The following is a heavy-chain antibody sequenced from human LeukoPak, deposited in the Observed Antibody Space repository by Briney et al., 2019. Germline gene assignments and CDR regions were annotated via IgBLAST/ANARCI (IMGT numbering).Heavy chain of an antibody. Sequence: GASVKVSCKASGYTFTSYAMHWVRQAPGQRLEWMGWINAGNGNTKYSQKFQGRVTITRDTSASTAYMELSSLRSEDTAVYYCARWGSSVGNWFDPWGQGTLVTVSS. CDR3: ARWGSSVGNWFDP. D-gene: IGHD3-16*01. CDR1: GYTFTSYA. J-gene: IGHJ5*02. V-gene: IGHV1-3*01. CDR2: INAGNGNT.